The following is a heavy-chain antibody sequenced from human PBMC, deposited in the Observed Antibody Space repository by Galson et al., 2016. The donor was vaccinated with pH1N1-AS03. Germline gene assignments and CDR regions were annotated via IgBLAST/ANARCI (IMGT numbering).Heavy chain of an antibody. CDR3: ARVDSSTNSAGWVPFDY. J-gene: IGHJ4*02. Sequence: SLRLSCAVSGLSVAKNYMSWVRQAPGKGLEWVSSIYTGGDTFYTDSVRGRPNISSDDSKNTLYHQMNSLRAADTAMYYCARVDSSTNSAGWVPFDYWGQGTLVTVSS. CDR2: IYTGGDT. D-gene: IGHD2-8*01. CDR1: GLSVAKNY. V-gene: IGHV3-53*01.